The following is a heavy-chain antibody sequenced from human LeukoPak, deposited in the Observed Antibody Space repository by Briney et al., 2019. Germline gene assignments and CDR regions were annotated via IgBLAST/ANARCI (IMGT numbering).Heavy chain of an antibody. D-gene: IGHD3-10*01. CDR1: GFTFSSYG. CDR3: AKGRYYGSGSYDY. CDR2: ISGSGGST. V-gene: IGHV3-23*01. J-gene: IGHJ4*02. Sequence: PGGSLRLSCAASGFTFSSYGMSWVRQAPGKGLEWVSAISGSGGSTYYADSVKGRFTISRDNSKNTLYLQMNSLRAEDTAVYYCAKGRYYGSGSYDYWGQGTLVTVSS.